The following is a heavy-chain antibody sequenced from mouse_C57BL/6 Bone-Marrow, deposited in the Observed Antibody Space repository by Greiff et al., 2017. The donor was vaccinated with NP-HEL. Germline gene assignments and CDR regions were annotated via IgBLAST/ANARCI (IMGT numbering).Heavy chain of an antibody. CDR3: AGYAWFAY. J-gene: IGHJ3*01. CDR2: INPGSGGT. Sequence: VQLQQSGAELVRPGTSVKVSCKASGYAFTNYLIEWVKQRPGQGLEWIGVINPGSGGTNYNEKFKGKATLTADKSSSTAYMQLSSLTSEDSAVYCCAGYAWFAYWGQGTLVTVSA. V-gene: IGHV1-54*01. D-gene: IGHD1-2*01. CDR1: GYAFTNYL.